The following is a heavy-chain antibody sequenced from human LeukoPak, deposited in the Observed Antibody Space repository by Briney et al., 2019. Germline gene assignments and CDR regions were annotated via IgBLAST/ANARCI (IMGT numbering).Heavy chain of an antibody. V-gene: IGHV1-69*13. CDR3: ARLVGSWGVAAAYYFDY. D-gene: IGHD6-19*01. CDR2: IIPIFGTA. J-gene: IGHJ4*02. CDR1: GGTFSSYA. Sequence: ASVKVSCKASGGTFSSYAISWVRQAPGQGLEWMGGIIPIFGTANYAQKFQGRVTITADESTSTAYMELSSLRSEDTAVYYCARLVGSWGVAAAYYFDYWGQGTLVTVSS.